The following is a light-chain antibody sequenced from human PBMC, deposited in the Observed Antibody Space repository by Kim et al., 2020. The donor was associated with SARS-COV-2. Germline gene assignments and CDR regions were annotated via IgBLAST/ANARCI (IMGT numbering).Light chain of an antibody. J-gene: IGKJ4*01. CDR3: QQYGSSPRT. CDR1: QSVSSSY. CDR2: GAS. V-gene: IGKV3-20*01. Sequence: LSPGERATLSCRASQSVSSSYLAWYQQKPGQAPRLLIYGASSRATGIPDRFSGSGSGTDFTLTISRLEPGDFAVYYCQQYGSSPRTFGGGTKVEIK.